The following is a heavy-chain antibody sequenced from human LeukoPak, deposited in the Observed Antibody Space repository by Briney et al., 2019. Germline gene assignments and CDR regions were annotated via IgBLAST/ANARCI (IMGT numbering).Heavy chain of an antibody. D-gene: IGHD3/OR15-3a*01. CDR1: GFTITSWS. V-gene: IGHV3-48*04. CDR3: TYLRTPYYNDKWVDP. CDR2: ISSGGSPI. J-gene: IGHJ5*02. Sequence: GGSLRLSCAVSGFTITSWSMNWVRQAPGKGLEWLSYISSGGSPIYYADSVKGRFTISRDDAKNLVYLQMNSLRAEDTAVYYCTYLRTPYYNDKWVDPWGQGALVTVSS.